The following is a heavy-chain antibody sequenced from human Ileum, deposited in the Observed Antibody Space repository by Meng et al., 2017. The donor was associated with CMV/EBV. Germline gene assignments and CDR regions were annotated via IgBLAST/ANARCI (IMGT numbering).Heavy chain of an antibody. J-gene: IGHJ4*02. D-gene: IGHD6-13*01. CDR2: IRYDGSNK. CDR1: GFTFSSYG. CDR3: AKDSSSWYVPDY. Sequence: GESLKISCAASGFTFSSYGMHWVRQAPGTGLEGVAFIRYDGSNKYYADSVKGRFTISRDNSKNTLYLQMNSLRAEDTAVYYCAKDSSSWYVPDYWGQGTLVTVSS. V-gene: IGHV3-30*02.